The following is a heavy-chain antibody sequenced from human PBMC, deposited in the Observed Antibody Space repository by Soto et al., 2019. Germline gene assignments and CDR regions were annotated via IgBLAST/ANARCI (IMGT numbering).Heavy chain of an antibody. D-gene: IGHD3-10*01. CDR1: GFTFSDYG. V-gene: IGHV3-33*01. CDR3: ARIYGSGSYVMDV. J-gene: IGHJ6*02. Sequence: QVQVVESGGGVVQPGRSLRLYCAASGFTFSDYGMHWVRQAPGKGLEWVAFIWFDGSDKYYADSVKGRFTISRDNSKNTLYLLMNSPRAEDTAVYYCARIYGSGSYVMDVWGQGTTVTVSS. CDR2: IWFDGSDK.